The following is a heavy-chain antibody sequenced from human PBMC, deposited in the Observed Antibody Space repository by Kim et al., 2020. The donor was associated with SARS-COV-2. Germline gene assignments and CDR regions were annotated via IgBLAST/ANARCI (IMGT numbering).Heavy chain of an antibody. CDR2: IYYSGST. V-gene: IGHV4-39*07. CDR3: ARDGPYSSSSWFDP. Sequence: SETLSLTCTVSGGSISSSSYYWGWIRQPPGKGLEWIGSIYYSGSTYYNPSLKSRVTIPVDTSKNQFSLKLSSVTAADTAVYYCARDGPYSSSSWFDPWGQGTLVTVSS. CDR1: GGSISSSSYY. D-gene: IGHD6-6*01. J-gene: IGHJ5*02.